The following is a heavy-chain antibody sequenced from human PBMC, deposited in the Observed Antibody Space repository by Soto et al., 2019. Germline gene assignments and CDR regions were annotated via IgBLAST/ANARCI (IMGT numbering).Heavy chain of an antibody. CDR2: INHSGST. J-gene: IGHJ4*02. D-gene: IGHD3-10*01. CDR1: GGSFSGYY. Sequence: QVQLQQWGAGLLKPSETLSLTCAVYGGSFSGYYWSWIRQPPGKGLEWMGEINHSGSTNYNTSLKSRVTISVDTSKNQFALKLSSVTAADPAVYYCARGLVLLRDWGQGTLVTV. V-gene: IGHV4-34*01. CDR3: ARGLVLLRD.